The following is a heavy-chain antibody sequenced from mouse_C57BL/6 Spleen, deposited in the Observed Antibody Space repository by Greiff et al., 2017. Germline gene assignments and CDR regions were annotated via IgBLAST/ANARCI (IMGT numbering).Heavy chain of an antibody. CDR3: AREGIIYYYGSSPSWFAY. D-gene: IGHD1-1*01. J-gene: IGHJ3*01. V-gene: IGHV1-72*01. Sequence: VQLQQPGAELVKPGASVKLSCKASGYTFTSYWMPWVQQRPGRGLEWIGRIDPNSGGTKYNETVKSKATLTRDKPSSTAYMQLSSLTSEDSAVYYCAREGIIYYYGSSPSWFAYWGQGTPVTVSA. CDR2: IDPNSGGT. CDR1: GYTFTSYW.